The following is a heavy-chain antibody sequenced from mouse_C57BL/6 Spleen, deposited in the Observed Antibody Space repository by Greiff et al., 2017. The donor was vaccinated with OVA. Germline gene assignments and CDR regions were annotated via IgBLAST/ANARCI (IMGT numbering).Heavy chain of an antibody. CDR2: IDPSDSYT. V-gene: IGHV1-69*01. CDR3: ARGVYYGSSYHFDY. Sequence: VQLQQPGAELVMPGASVKLSCKASGYTFTSYWMHWVKQRPGQGLEWIGEIDPSDSYTNYNQKFKGKSTLTVDKSSSTAYMQLSSLTSEDSAVYYGARGVYYGSSYHFDYWGQGTTLTVSS. CDR1: GYTFTSYW. J-gene: IGHJ2*01. D-gene: IGHD1-1*01.